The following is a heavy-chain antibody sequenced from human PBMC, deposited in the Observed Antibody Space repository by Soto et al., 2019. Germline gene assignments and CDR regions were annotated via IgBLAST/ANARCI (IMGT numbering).Heavy chain of an antibody. Sequence: ASVKVSCKASGYTFTSYDINWVRQATGQGLEWMGWMNPNSGNTGYAQKFQGRVTMTRNTSISTAYMELSSLRSEDTAVYYCARGGYDFWSGYYTGDPWGQGTLVTVSS. CDR2: MNPNSGNT. J-gene: IGHJ5*02. V-gene: IGHV1-8*01. CDR3: ARGGYDFWSGYYTGDP. CDR1: GYTFTSYD. D-gene: IGHD3-3*01.